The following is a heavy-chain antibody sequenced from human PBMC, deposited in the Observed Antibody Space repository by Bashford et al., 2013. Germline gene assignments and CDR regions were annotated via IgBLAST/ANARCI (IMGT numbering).Heavy chain of an antibody. CDR1: GFTFSNAW. CDR2: IKSKTDGGTT. J-gene: IGHJ3*02. Sequence: GSLRLSCAASGFTFSNAWMSWVRQAPGKGLEWVGRIKSKTDGGTTDYAAPVKGRFTISRDDSKNTLYLQMNSLKTEDTAVYYCTTDQLSQDHDAFDIWGQGTMVTVSS. V-gene: IGHV3-15*01. CDR3: TTDQLSQDHDAFDI. D-gene: IGHD2-2*01.